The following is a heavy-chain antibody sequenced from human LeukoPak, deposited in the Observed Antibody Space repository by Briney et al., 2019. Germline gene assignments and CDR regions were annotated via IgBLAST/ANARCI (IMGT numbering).Heavy chain of an antibody. D-gene: IGHD4-23*01. J-gene: IGHJ6*02. CDR1: GGSISSGDYY. CDR3: AREGTTVVTPDYYYYGMDV. Sequence: SETLSLTCTVSGGSISSGDYYWSWIRQPPGTGLEWIGYIYYSGSTYYNPSLKSRVTISVDTSKNQFSLKLSSVTAADTAVYYCAREGTTVVTPDYYYYGMDVWGQGTTVTVSS. CDR2: IYYSGST. V-gene: IGHV4-30-4*01.